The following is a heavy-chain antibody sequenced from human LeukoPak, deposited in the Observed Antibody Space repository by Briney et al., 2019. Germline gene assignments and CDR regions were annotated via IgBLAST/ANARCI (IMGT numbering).Heavy chain of an antibody. CDR1: EFTFSNYW. D-gene: IGHD5-18*01. J-gene: IGHJ4*02. V-gene: IGHV3-7*01. CDR2: TKQGGNEN. Sequence: GGSLRLSCVASEFTFSNYWMSWVRQAPGKGPEWVAYTKQGGNENYYVDSVKGRFTISRDNAKNSLYLQMNSLRAEDTAVYYCAKGWRYSYGYGGYYFDYWGQGTLVTVSS. CDR3: AKGWRYSYGYGGYYFDY.